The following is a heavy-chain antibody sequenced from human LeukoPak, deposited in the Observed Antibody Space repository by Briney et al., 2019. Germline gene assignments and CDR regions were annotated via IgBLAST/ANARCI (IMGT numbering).Heavy chain of an antibody. D-gene: IGHD3-3*01. J-gene: IGHJ4*02. CDR1: GGSINSNYW. CDR2: IYHTGSV. CDR3: ARHYDFWSAYNY. Sequence: SETLSLTCAVSGGSINSNYWWTWVRQSPGKGLEWIGEIYHTGSVNYNLSLESRVTISRDRSKNQFSLMLRSVTAADTAVYYCARHYDFWSAYNYWGQGILVTVSS. V-gene: IGHV4-4*02.